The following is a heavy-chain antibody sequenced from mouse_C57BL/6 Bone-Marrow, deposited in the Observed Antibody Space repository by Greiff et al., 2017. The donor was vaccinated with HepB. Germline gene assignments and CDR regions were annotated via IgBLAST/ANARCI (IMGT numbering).Heavy chain of an antibody. J-gene: IGHJ2*01. V-gene: IGHV1-59*01. D-gene: IGHD1-1*01. CDR2: IDPSDSYT. CDR1: GYTFTSYW. Sequence: VQLQESGAELVRPGTSVKLSCKASGYTFTSYWMHWVKQRPGQGLEWIGVIDPSDSYTNYNQKFKGKATLTVDTSSSTAYMQLSSLTTEDSAVYYCARRAGSSPYYFDYWGQGTTLTVSS. CDR3: ARRAGSSPYYFDY.